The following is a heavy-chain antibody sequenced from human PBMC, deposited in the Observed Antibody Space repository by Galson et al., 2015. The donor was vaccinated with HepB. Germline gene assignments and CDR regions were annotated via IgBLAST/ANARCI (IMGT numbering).Heavy chain of an antibody. Sequence: QSGAEVKKPGESLKISCKASGNTSSNYWIAWVRQMSGKGLEWMGIIYLDDSDTTYSPSFKGHVTFAADKSLSTAYLKWSSLRASDTAMYYCARRRYVVGTTSNWFDPWGQGTLVIVTS. D-gene: IGHD2-15*01. J-gene: IGHJ5*02. CDR1: GNTSSNYW. CDR2: IYLDDSDT. CDR3: ARRRYVVGTTSNWFDP. V-gene: IGHV5-51*01.